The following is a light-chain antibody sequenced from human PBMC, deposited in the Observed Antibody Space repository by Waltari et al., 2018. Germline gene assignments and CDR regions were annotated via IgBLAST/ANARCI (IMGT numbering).Light chain of an antibody. Sequence: VMTQSPLSLPVTLGQPASISCRASQSISNYLAWYQQKPGQAPRLLIYDTSNRATGIPTRFSGSGFGTDFTLTISSLEPEDFAIYYCQQRRNWPLTFGGGTKVEIK. J-gene: IGKJ4*01. CDR3: QQRRNWPLT. CDR1: QSISNY. CDR2: DTS. V-gene: IGKV3-11*01.